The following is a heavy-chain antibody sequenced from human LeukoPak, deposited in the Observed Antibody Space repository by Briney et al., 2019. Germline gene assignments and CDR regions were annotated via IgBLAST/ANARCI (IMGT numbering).Heavy chain of an antibody. CDR3: ARDCSGGARGWFDP. CDR2: ISTSGSNI. J-gene: IGHJ5*02. V-gene: IGHV3-48*03. D-gene: IGHD2-8*02. Sequence: GGSLRLSCAASGFTFSSYEMNWVRQAPGKGLEWVSYISTSGSNIYYADSVKGRFTISRDNAKNSLYLQMNSLRADDTAVYYCARDCSGGARGWFDPWGQGTLVTVSS. CDR1: GFTFSSYE.